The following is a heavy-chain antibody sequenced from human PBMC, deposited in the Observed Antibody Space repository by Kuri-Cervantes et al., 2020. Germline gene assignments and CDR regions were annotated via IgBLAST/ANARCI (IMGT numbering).Heavy chain of an antibody. Sequence: SETLSLTCTVSGGSVSSGSYYWSWIRQPPGKGLEWIGYIYYSGSTNYNPSLKSRVTISVDTSKNQFSLKLSSVTAADTAVYYCARGPPIRSYFDYWGQGTLVTVSS. V-gene: IGHV4-61*01. CDR2: IYYSGST. CDR3: ARGPPIRSYFDY. D-gene: IGHD2-2*02. CDR1: GGSVSSGSYY. J-gene: IGHJ4*02.